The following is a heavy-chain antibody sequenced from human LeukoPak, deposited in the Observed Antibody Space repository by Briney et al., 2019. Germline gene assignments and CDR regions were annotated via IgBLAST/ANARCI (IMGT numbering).Heavy chain of an antibody. CDR3: AREAYGGNSDILNGKSSFDAFDI. D-gene: IGHD4-23*01. CDR1: GFTFSSYW. CDR2: ISSSSSYI. Sequence: PGGSLRLSCAASGFTFSSYWMTWVRQAPGKGLEWVSSISSSSSYIYYADSVKGRFTISRDNAKNSLYLQMNSLRAEDTAVYYCAREAYGGNSDILNGKSSFDAFDIWGQGTMVTVSS. V-gene: IGHV3-21*01. J-gene: IGHJ3*02.